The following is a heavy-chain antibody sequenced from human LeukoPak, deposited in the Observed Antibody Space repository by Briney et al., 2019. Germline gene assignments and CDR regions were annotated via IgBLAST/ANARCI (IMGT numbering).Heavy chain of an antibody. CDR1: GYTFTAYY. V-gene: IGHV1-2*02. Sequence: ASVKVSCKASGYTFTAYYMHWVRQAPGQGLEWMGWINPDSGGTNLAQKFQGRVTMTRDSSISIAYMELSRLTSDDTAVYYCASGGSLDNWYVGYFDYWGQGTLVTVSS. J-gene: IGHJ4*02. CDR3: ASGGSLDNWYVGYFDY. CDR2: INPDSGGT. D-gene: IGHD1-26*01.